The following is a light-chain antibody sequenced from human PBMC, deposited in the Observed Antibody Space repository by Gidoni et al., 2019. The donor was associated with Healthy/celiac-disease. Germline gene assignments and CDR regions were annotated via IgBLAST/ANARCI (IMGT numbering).Light chain of an antibody. J-gene: IGKJ4*01. CDR2: AAS. CDR1: HGISSY. V-gene: IGKV1-9*01. Sequence: DIQLTQSPSSLSASVGDRVTITCRASHGISSYIDWYQQKPGKAPKLLIYAASTLQSGVPSRCSGSGSGTEFTLTISSLQHEDFANYYCQQINSYPLTFGGGTKVEIK. CDR3: QQINSYPLT.